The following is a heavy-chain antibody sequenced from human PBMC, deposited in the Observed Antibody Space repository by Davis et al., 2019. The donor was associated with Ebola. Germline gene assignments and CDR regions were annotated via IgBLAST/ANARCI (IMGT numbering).Heavy chain of an antibody. Sequence: GGSLRLSCAASGFIFSSYGMSWVRQPPGKGLEWVSVIGGSGYSRYYAESVKGRFTISRDNSQNTLYLQMNSLRAEDTAVYYCAKAHGGNSIFFFDDWGQGTLLTVSS. V-gene: IGHV3-23*01. J-gene: IGHJ4*02. D-gene: IGHD2-21*01. CDR2: IGGSGYSR. CDR1: GFIFSSYG. CDR3: AKAHGGNSIFFFDD.